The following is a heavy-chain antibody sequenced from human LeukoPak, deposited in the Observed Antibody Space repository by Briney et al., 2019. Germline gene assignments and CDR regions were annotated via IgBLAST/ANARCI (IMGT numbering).Heavy chain of an antibody. CDR3: ARVGTAEGTLEDY. Sequence: GGSLRLSCAASGFSFSIYWMSWVRQPPGKGLEWVANIMHDGSEKNYVDSVKGRFIISRDNTKNSLYLQMNSLRVEDTAVYYCARVGTAEGTLEDYWGQGTLVTVSS. J-gene: IGHJ4*02. V-gene: IGHV3-7*01. CDR1: GFSFSIYW. CDR2: IMHDGSEK. D-gene: IGHD6-13*01.